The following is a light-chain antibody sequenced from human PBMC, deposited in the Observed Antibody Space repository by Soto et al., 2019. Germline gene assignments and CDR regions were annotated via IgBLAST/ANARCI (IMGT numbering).Light chain of an antibody. CDR1: QTISSW. J-gene: IGKJ4*01. CDR2: KAS. V-gene: IGKV1-5*03. Sequence: DIQMTQSPSTLSGSVGDRVTITCRASQTISSWLAWYQQKPGKAPKLLIYKASTLKSGVPSRFSGSGSGTEFTLTISSLQPDDFATYYCQQYKSYSSLTFGGGTKVDIK. CDR3: QQYKSYSSLT.